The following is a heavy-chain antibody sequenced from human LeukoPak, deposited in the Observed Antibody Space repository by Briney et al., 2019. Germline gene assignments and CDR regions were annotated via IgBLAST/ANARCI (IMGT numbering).Heavy chain of an antibody. CDR1: GFTFTNYW. CDR3: AKDLSLRGGYFDY. V-gene: IGHV3-7*03. D-gene: IGHD3-16*01. Sequence: GGSLRLSCSASGFTFTNYWMSWVRQAPGKGLEWVANIKKDGSERYYVDSVKGRFTISRDNAKNSLYLQMNSLRAEDTAVYYCAKDLSLRGGYFDYWGQGTLVTVSS. J-gene: IGHJ4*02. CDR2: IKKDGSER.